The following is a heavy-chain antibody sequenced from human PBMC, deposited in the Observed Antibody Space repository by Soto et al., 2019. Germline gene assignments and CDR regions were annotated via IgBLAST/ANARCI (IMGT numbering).Heavy chain of an antibody. CDR1: GFTFSSYG. CDR2: ISYDGSNK. V-gene: IGHV3-30*18. Sequence: QVQLVESGGGVVQPGRSLRLSCAASGFTFSSYGMHWVRQAPGKGLEGVAVISYDGSNKYYADSVKGRFTISRDNAKNALYLQMNSLRAEDTAVYYCAKDRGWVVVAAPLDYWGQGTLVTVSS. D-gene: IGHD2-15*01. CDR3: AKDRGWVVVAAPLDY. J-gene: IGHJ4*02.